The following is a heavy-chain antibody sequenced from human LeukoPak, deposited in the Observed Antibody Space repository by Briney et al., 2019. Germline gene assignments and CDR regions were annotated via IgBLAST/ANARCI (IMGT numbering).Heavy chain of an antibody. CDR3: AKGYVYSSSWYYFDY. CDR2: ISGSGGST. V-gene: IGHV3-23*01. D-gene: IGHD6-13*01. CDR1: GFTFSSYS. J-gene: IGHJ4*02. Sequence: GGSLRLSCAASGFTFSSYSMNWVRQAPGKGLEWVSAISGSGGSTYYADSVKGRFTISRDNSKNTLYLQMNSLRAEDTAVYYCAKGYVYSSSWYYFDYWGQGTLVTVSS.